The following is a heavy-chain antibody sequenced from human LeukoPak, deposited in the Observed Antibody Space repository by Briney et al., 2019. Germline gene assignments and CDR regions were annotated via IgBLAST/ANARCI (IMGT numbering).Heavy chain of an antibody. J-gene: IGHJ4*02. V-gene: IGHV4-31*03. Sequence: SQTQSPTCTVSGGSISSGGYYWSWIRQHPGKGLEWIGYIYYSGSTYYNPSLKSRVTISVDTSKNQFSLKLSSVTAADTAVYYCASSIVVVPAAFDYWGQGTLVTVSS. CDR3: ASSIVVVPAAFDY. CDR2: IYYSGST. D-gene: IGHD2-2*01. CDR1: GGSISSGGYY.